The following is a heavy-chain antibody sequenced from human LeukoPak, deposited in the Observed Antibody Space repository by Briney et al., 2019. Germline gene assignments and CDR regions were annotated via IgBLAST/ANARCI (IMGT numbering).Heavy chain of an antibody. Sequence: GGSLRLSCAASGFAASGFTFSTFGMHWVRQAPGKGLEWVAFIRSDGSNKYYADSVKGRFTISRDNSKNTLYLQMNSLRAEDTAVYYCARILDSAWGELGYWGQGTLVTVSS. D-gene: IGHD6-19*01. V-gene: IGHV3-30*02. J-gene: IGHJ4*02. CDR2: IRSDGSNK. CDR3: ARILDSAWGELGY. CDR1: GFTFSTFG.